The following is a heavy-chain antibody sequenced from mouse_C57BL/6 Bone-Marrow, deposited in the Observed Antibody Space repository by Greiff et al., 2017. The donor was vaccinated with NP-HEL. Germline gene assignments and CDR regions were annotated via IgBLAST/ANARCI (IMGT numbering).Heavy chain of an antibody. D-gene: IGHD1-1*01. CDR3: ARSGYYGRGYAMDY. CDR1: GYTFTSYG. J-gene: IGHJ4*01. CDR2: IYPRSGNT. Sequence: QVQLQQSGAELARPGASVKLSCKASGYTFTSYGLSWVKQRTGQGLEWIGEIYPRSGNTYYNEEFKGKATLTADKSSSTAYMELRSLTSEDSAVYFCARSGYYGRGYAMDYWGQGTSVTVSS. V-gene: IGHV1-81*01.